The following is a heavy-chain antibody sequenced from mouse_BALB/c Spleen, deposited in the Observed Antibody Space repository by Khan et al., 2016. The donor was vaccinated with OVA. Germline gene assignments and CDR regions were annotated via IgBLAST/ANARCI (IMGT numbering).Heavy chain of an antibody. V-gene: IGHV5-17*02. D-gene: IGHD2-2*01. CDR1: GFTFSSFG. J-gene: IGHJ2*01. CDR2: ISSGSSTI. CDR3: ARGYDGYPYYLDY. Sequence: EVQLVESGGGLVQPGGSRKLSCAASGFTFSSFGMHWVRQAPEKGLEWVAYISSGSSTIYYADTVKGRFTISSDNPKNTLFLQMTSLRSEDTAMYYCARGYDGYPYYLDYWGQGATLTVSS.